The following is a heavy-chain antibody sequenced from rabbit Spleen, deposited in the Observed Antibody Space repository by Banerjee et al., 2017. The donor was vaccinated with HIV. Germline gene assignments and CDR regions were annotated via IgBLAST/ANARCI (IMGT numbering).Heavy chain of an antibody. CDR1: GFSFSSSHY. J-gene: IGHJ4*01. CDR2: IYGDYGLNT. V-gene: IGHV1S40*01. D-gene: IGHD4-2*01. Sequence: QSLEESGGGLVQPEGSLTLTCKASGFSFSSSHYMCRVRQAPGKGLEWIACIYGDYGLNTWYASWAKGRFTISKTSSTTVTLQMTSLTGADTATYFCARSDNNIVRGCNLWGQGTLVTVS. CDR3: ARSDNNIVRGCNL.